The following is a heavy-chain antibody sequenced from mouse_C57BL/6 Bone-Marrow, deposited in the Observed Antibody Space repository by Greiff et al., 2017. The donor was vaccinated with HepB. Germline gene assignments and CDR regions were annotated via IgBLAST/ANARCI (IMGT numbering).Heavy chain of an antibody. Sequence: QVQLKQSGPDLVKPGASVKLSCKASGYTFTSYDINWVKQRPGQGLEWIGWIYPRDGSTKYNEKFKGKATLTVDTSSSTAYMELHSLTSEDSAVYFCARGSYYSNYVAMDYWGQGTSVTVSS. CDR3: ARGSYYSNYVAMDY. CDR2: IYPRDGST. D-gene: IGHD2-5*01. V-gene: IGHV1-85*01. CDR1: GYTFTSYD. J-gene: IGHJ4*01.